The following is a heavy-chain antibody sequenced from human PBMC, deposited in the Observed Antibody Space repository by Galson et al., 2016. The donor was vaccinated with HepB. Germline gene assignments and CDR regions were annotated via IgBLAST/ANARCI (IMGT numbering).Heavy chain of an antibody. CDR1: TFTFSDYY. D-gene: IGHD3-16*01. CDR2: IAGSGRPI. V-gene: IGHV3-11*01. Sequence: SLRLSCAASTFTFSDYYMSWIRQAPGRGLEWISYIAGSGRPIYYADSVKGRFTISRDNAKNSLYLQMNSLGAGDTAVYYCAGGGGFSVGAYFDSWGQGTLVTVSS. CDR3: AGGGGFSVGAYFDS. J-gene: IGHJ4*02.